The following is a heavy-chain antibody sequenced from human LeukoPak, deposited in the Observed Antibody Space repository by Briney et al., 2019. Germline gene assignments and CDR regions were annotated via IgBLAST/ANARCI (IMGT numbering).Heavy chain of an antibody. J-gene: IGHJ4*02. CDR1: GFTFTSYG. D-gene: IGHD6-13*01. CDR2: IWDDGSNK. CDR3: ATGHHSSSRDRAAYYFDY. Sequence: PGGSLRLSCAASGFTFTSYGMHWVRQAPGNGLEWVAVIWDDGSNKYYADSVKGRFTISRDNSKNTLYLQMNSLRAEDTAVYSYATGHHSSSRDRAAYYFDYWGQGTLVTVSS. V-gene: IGHV3-33*08.